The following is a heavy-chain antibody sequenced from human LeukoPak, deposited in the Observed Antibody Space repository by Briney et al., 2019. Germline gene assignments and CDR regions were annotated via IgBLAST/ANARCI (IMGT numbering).Heavy chain of an antibody. CDR1: GGSISSYY. CDR2: IYYSGST. D-gene: IGHD2-21*02. CDR3: ARHGPLAYCGGDCYGSWFDP. J-gene: IGHJ5*02. Sequence: SETLSLTCTVSGGSISSYYWSWIRQPPGKGLERIGYIYYSGSTNYNPSLKSRVTISVDTSKNQFSLKLSSVTAADTAVYYCARHGPLAYCGGDCYGSWFDPWGQGTLVTVSS. V-gene: IGHV4-59*08.